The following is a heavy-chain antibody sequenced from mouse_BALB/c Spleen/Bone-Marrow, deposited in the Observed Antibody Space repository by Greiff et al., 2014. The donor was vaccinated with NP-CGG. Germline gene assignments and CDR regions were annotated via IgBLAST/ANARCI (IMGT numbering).Heavy chain of an antibody. V-gene: IGHV1-55*01. J-gene: IGHJ3*01. CDR1: GYNFTSYW. CDR2: IYPGSGGN. CDR3: ARDGNWPFAY. Sequence: QVQLQQSGAELVKPGTSVRLSCKASGYNFTSYWINWVKLRPGQGLEWIGDIYPGSGGNHKNEKFKTKATLTVDTSSSTAYMQLTSLASEDSALYHCARDGNWPFAYWGQGTLVTVSA. D-gene: IGHD4-1*01.